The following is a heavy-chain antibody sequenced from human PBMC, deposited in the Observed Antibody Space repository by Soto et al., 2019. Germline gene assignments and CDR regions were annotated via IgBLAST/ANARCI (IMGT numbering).Heavy chain of an antibody. Sequence: PSETLSLTCTVSGGSISGYYWSWIRQPPGKGLEWIGEINHSGSTNYNPSLKSRVTISVDTSKNQFSLKLSSVTAADTAVYYCARSSINYYYYYGMDVWGQGTTVTVSS. CDR3: ARSSINYYYYYGMDV. D-gene: IGHD2-21*01. V-gene: IGHV4-34*01. J-gene: IGHJ6*02. CDR1: GGSISGYY. CDR2: INHSGST.